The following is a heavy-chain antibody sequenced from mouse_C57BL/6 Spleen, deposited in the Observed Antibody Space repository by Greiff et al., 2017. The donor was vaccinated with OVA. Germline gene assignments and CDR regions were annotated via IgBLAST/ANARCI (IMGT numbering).Heavy chain of an antibody. CDR2: IYPGGGYT. J-gene: IGHJ2*01. Sequence: VQLKESGAELVRPGTSVKMSCKASGYTFTNYWIGWAKQRPGHGLEWIGDIYPGGGYTNYNEKFKGKATLTADKSSSTAYMQFSSLTSEDSAIYYCARLETTVVSFDYWGQGTTLTVSS. V-gene: IGHV1-63*01. D-gene: IGHD1-1*01. CDR1: GYTFTNYW. CDR3: ARLETTVVSFDY.